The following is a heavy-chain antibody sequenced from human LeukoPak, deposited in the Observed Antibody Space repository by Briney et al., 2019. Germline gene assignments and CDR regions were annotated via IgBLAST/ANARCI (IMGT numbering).Heavy chain of an antibody. CDR1: GFNFRSYW. CDR3: APEGDGYILFDY. V-gene: IGHV3-7*02. D-gene: IGHD5-24*01. Sequence: SGGSLRLSCVGSGFNFRSYWMSWVRQAPGKGLEWVANIKPDGSQKYFVDSVKGRFTISRDNSKNTLYLQMNSLRVEDTAVYYCAPEGDGYILFDYWGQGTLVTVSS. CDR2: IKPDGSQK. J-gene: IGHJ4*02.